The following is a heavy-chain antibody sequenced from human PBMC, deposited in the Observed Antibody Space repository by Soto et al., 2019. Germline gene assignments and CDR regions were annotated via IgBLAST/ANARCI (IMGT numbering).Heavy chain of an antibody. V-gene: IGHV4-38-2*01. CDR2: IYHGGST. D-gene: IGHD1-1*01. J-gene: IGHJ5*02. CDR1: GYSISSGYY. CDR3: ATANWSHHYFDP. Sequence: SETLSLTCAVSGYSISSGYYWGWLRQPPGKGLEWIGSIYHGGSTYYNPSLNSRVTLSIDTTNNHFSLKLTSVTAADTAVYYCATANWSHHYFDPWGQGTLVTVSS.